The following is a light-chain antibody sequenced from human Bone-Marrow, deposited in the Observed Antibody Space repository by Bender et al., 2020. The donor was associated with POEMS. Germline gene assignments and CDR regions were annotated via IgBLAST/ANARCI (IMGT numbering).Light chain of an antibody. CDR3: CSYGGSSRL. CDR1: SSDLNPYNY. V-gene: IGLV2-23*01. J-gene: IGLJ2*01. CDR2: EGN. Sequence: QSALTQPASVSESPGQSITISCTEISSDLNPYNYVSWYQQHPGKAPKLMIYEGNKRPSGSSDRFSGSKSGNTAYLTISGLQAEDEAEYYCCSYGGSSRLFGGGTKLTVL.